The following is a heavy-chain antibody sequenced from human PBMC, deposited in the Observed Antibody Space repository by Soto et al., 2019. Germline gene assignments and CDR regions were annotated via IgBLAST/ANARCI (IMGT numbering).Heavy chain of an antibody. Sequence: QVHLVESGGGVVQPGGSLRLSCAASGFTFSVFGMHWVRQAPGKGPGWVAVLTDVENSKHYPDSVKGRFTITRDNAKNTLFLLMGSLRPEDTALYYCAKTITLSPSDDSLGRGALIDHWGQGTLVTVSS. CDR3: AKTITLSPSDDSLGRGALIDH. CDR2: LTDVENSK. CDR1: GFTFSVFG. V-gene: IGHV3-30*18. D-gene: IGHD1-26*01. J-gene: IGHJ4*02.